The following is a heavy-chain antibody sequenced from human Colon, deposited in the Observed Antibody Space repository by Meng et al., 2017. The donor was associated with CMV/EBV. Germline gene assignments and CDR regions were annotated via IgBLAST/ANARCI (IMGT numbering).Heavy chain of an antibody. Sequence: GFTFANYAMSWGRQAPGKGLEWVSTFSSSTAQTYYADSVKGRFTISRDNSKNTLFLQMNSLRAEDTGLYYCAKDCYRDTVKPVWYFDVWGRGTLVTVSS. CDR2: FSSSTAQT. D-gene: IGHD4-17*01. J-gene: IGHJ2*01. CDR3: AKDCYRDTVKPVWYFDV. V-gene: IGHV3-23*01. CDR1: GFTFANYA.